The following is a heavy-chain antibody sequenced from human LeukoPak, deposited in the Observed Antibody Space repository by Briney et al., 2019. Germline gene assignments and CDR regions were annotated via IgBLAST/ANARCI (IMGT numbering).Heavy chain of an antibody. J-gene: IGHJ4*02. D-gene: IGHD1-26*01. CDR2: IFYSGNT. Sequence: PSETLSLTCTASGDSISNRYWSWIRQPPGKGLVWIGYIFYSGNTHYNPSLKSRVTMSVDTSKNQFSLRLSSVTPADTAVYYCARDRGEGIVGTFDYWGQGTLVTVSS. CDR1: GDSISNRY. V-gene: IGHV4-59*11. CDR3: ARDRGEGIVGTFDY.